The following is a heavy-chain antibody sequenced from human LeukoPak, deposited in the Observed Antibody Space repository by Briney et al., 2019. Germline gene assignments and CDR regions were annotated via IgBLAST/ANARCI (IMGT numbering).Heavy chain of an antibody. CDR3: ARAPDYGGNSRGRDY. CDR2: ISSSSSYI. D-gene: IGHD4-23*01. J-gene: IGHJ4*02. CDR1: GFTFSSYS. Sequence: PGGSLRLSCAASGFTFSSYSMNWVRQAPGKGLEWVSSISSSSSYIYYADSVKGRFTISRDNAKNSLYLQMSSLRAEDTAVYYCARAPDYGGNSRGRDYWGQGTLVTVSS. V-gene: IGHV3-21*01.